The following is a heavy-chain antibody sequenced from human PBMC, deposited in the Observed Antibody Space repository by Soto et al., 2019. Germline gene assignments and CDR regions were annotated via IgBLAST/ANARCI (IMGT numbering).Heavy chain of an antibody. CDR3: ASYSVTMVRGVMANWFDP. CDR1: GGSFSGYY. CDR2: INHSGST. V-gene: IGHV4-34*01. D-gene: IGHD3-10*01. Sequence: ASETLSLTCAVYGGSFSGYYWSWIRQPPGKGLEWIGEINHSGSTNYNPSLKSRVTISVDTSKNQFSLKLSSVTVADTAVYYCASYSVTMVRGVMANWFDPWGQGTLVTVSS. J-gene: IGHJ5*02.